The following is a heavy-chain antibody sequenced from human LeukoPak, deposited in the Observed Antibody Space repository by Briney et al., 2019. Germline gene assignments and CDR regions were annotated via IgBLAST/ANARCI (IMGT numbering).Heavy chain of an antibody. J-gene: IGHJ4*02. CDR2: ISWNSGSI. D-gene: IGHD3-3*01. CDR1: GFTFDDYA. V-gene: IGHV3-9*01. CDR3: AKSVGITIFGVVIPYFDY. Sequence: GRSLRLSCAASGFTFDDYAMHWVRQAPGKGLEWVSGISWNSGSIGYADSVKCRFTISRDNAKNSLYLQMNSLRAEDTALYYCAKSVGITIFGVVIPYFDYWGQGTLVTVSS.